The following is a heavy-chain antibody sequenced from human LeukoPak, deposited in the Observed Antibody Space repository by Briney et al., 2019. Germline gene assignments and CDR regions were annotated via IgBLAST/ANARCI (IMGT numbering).Heavy chain of an antibody. Sequence: GGSLRLSCAASGFTFSSYAMHWVRQAPGKGLEWVAVISYDGSNKYYADSVKGRFTISRDNSKNTLYLQMNSLRAEDTAVYYCARGSGAAAGGFDYWGQGTLVTVSS. J-gene: IGHJ4*02. V-gene: IGHV3-30*04. CDR1: GFTFSSYA. CDR3: ARGSGAAAGGFDY. CDR2: ISYDGSNK. D-gene: IGHD6-13*01.